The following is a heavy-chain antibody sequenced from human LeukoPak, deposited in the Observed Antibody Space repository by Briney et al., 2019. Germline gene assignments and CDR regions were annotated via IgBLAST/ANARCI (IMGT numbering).Heavy chain of an antibody. D-gene: IGHD2/OR15-2a*01. CDR1: GFTVSSNY. V-gene: IGHV3-66*01. J-gene: IGHJ6*02. CDR3: ARDTSAFGMDV. CDR2: ICGDGRT. Sequence: GGSLRLSCAASGFTVSSNYMSWVRQAPGKGLEWVSVICGDGRTYYADSVRGRFTISRDNSKNTLFLQMNSLRAEDTAVFYCARDTSAFGMDVWGQGTTVTVSS.